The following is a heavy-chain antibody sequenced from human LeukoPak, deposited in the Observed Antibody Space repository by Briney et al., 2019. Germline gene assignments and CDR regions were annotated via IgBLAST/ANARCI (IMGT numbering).Heavy chain of an antibody. D-gene: IGHD6-13*01. CDR1: GYTFTGYY. CDR2: INPSGGST. Sequence: ASVKVSCKASGYTFTGYYMHWVRQAPGQGLEWMGIINPSGGSTSYAKTFQARVTMTRDMSTSTVYMELSSLRSEDTAVYYCARGMTIEGRSSLVQFDPWGQGTLVTVSS. CDR3: ARGMTIEGRSSLVQFDP. J-gene: IGHJ5*02. V-gene: IGHV1-46*01.